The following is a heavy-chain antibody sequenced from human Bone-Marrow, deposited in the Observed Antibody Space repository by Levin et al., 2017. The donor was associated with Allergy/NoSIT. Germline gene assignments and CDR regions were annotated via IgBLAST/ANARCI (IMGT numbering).Heavy chain of an antibody. CDR1: GFTFSSYS. Sequence: SCAASGFTFSSYSMNWVRQAPGKGLEWVSSISSSSSYIYYADSVKGRFTISRDNAKNSLYLQMNSLRAEDTAVYYCARDRGPYYYYMDVWGKGTTVTVSS. V-gene: IGHV3-21*01. CDR3: ARDRGPYYYYMDV. J-gene: IGHJ6*03. CDR2: ISSSSSYI.